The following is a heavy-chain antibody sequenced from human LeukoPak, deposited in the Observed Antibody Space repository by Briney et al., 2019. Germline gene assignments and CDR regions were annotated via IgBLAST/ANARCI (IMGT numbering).Heavy chain of an antibody. CDR1: GYTLTQLA. V-gene: IGHV1-24*01. Sequence: ASVKVSCKVSGYTLTQLARHWVRQAPGKGLEWMGGFDPEDGETVYAQKFQDRVTMTEDTSTDTASMELTSLASEDTAVYYCATQARGYFYYWGQGTLVTVSS. CDR3: ATQARGYFYY. CDR2: FDPEDGET. J-gene: IGHJ4*02.